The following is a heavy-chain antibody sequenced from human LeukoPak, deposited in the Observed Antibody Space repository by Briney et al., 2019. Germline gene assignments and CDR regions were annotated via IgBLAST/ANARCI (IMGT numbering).Heavy chain of an antibody. CDR3: ARVGQGEYYYGSGSYFSY. V-gene: IGHV7-4-1*02. J-gene: IGHJ4*02. D-gene: IGHD3-10*01. Sequence: GASVKVSCKASGYTFTGYYMHWVRQAPGQGLEWMGWINTNTGNPTYAQGFTGRFVFSLDTSVSTAYLQISSLKAEDTAVYYCARVGQGEYYYGSGSYFSYWGQGTLVTVSS. CDR1: GYTFTGYY. CDR2: INTNTGNP.